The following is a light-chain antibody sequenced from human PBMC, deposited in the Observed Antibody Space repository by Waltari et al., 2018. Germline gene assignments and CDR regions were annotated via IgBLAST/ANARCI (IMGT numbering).Light chain of an antibody. J-gene: IGKJ3*01. V-gene: IGKV3-15*01. CDR1: QSVKPN. Sequence: EIVMTQSPATLSVSPGERATLTCRASQSVKPNLAWYQQKPGQAPRLLIYGASNRAPGVPARFSGSGSGTDFTLTISSLQSEDFALYYCQQYNNWPPVFTFGPGTKVDIK. CDR2: GAS. CDR3: QQYNNWPPVFT.